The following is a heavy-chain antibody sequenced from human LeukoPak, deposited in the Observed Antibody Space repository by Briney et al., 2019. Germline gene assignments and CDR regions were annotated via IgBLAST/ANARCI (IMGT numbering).Heavy chain of an antibody. CDR1: GGSISSNNYY. CDR2: IYYTGST. V-gene: IGHV4-39*01. D-gene: IGHD3-22*01. J-gene: IGHJ4*02. Sequence: SETLSLTCTVSGGSISSNNYYWGWIRQPPGKGLEWLGSIYYTGSTYYNPSLKSRVTISVDTSKNQFSLQLSPVTAADSAVYYCARHRGPTYYFDSVGYYPFDYWGQGTLVTVSS. CDR3: ARHRGPTYYFDSVGYYPFDY.